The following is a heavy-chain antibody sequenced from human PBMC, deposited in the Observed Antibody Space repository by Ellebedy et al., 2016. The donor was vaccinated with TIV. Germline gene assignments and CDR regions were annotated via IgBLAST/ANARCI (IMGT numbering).Heavy chain of an antibody. D-gene: IGHD4-23*01. Sequence: GGSLRLXXAASGFTFSSYSMNWVRQAPGKGLEWVSYISSSSSTIYYADSVKGRFTISRDNAKNSLYLQMNSLRAEDTAVYYCARDTPPPVVTLNYWGQGTLVTVSS. CDR3: ARDTPPPVVTLNY. CDR2: ISSSSSTI. J-gene: IGHJ4*02. V-gene: IGHV3-48*01. CDR1: GFTFSSYS.